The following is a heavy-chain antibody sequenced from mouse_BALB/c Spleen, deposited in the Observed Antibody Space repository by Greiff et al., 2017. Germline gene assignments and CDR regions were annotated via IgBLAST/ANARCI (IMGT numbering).Heavy chain of an antibody. J-gene: IGHJ3*01. Sequence: QVQLKESGAELVRPGTSVKVSCKASGYAFTNYLIEWVKQRPGQGLEWIGVINPGSGGTNYNEKFKGKATLTADKSSSTAYMQLSSLTSDDSAVYFCAGFDYGSSDGAWFAYWGQGTLVTVSA. CDR3: AGFDYGSSDGAWFAY. CDR1: GYAFTNYL. V-gene: IGHV1-54*01. CDR2: INPGSGGT. D-gene: IGHD1-1*01.